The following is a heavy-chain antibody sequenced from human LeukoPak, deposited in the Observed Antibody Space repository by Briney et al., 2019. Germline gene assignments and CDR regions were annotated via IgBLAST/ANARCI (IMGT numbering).Heavy chain of an antibody. CDR2: ISGSGGST. V-gene: IGHV3-23*01. D-gene: IGHD2-21*02. J-gene: IGHJ4*02. Sequence: GGSLRLSRAASGFTFSSYAMSWVRQAPGKGLEWVSAISGSGGSTYYADSVKGRFTISRDNSKNTLYLQMNSLRAEDTAVYYCAKVRGKEYWMMVVTTYYFDYWGQGTLVTVSS. CDR1: GFTFSSYA. CDR3: AKVRGKEYWMMVVTTYYFDY.